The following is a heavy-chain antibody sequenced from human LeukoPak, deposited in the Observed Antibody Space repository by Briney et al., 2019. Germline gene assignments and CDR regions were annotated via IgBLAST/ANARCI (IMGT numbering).Heavy chain of an antibody. CDR3: GRDRPTGYYDY. V-gene: IGHV4-38-2*02. Sequence: SETLSLTCTVSGGSISSYYWSWIRQPPGKGLEWIGSIDHSGRTYYHPSLKSRVTISVDTSKNQFSLKLSSVTAADTAVYFCGRDRPTGYYDYWGQGTLVTVSS. D-gene: IGHD3-9*01. CDR2: IDHSGRT. CDR1: GGSISSYY. J-gene: IGHJ4*02.